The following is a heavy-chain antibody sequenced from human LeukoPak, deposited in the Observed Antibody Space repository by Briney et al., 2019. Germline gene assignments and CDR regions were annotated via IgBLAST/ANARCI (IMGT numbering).Heavy chain of an antibody. J-gene: IGHJ6*02. Sequence: SETLSLTCTVSGYSISSGYFWGWIRQPPGKGLEWIGSIYHSGSTYYNPSLKSRVSKSIDTSKNQFSLKLRSVTAADTGVYYCARERASVVVVTMGVWGQGTTVIVSS. CDR3: ARERASVVVVTMGV. V-gene: IGHV4-38-2*02. D-gene: IGHD2-21*02. CDR1: GYSISSGYF. CDR2: IYHSGST.